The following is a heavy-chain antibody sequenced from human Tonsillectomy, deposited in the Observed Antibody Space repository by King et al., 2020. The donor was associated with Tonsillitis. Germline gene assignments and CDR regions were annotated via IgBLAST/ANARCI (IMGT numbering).Heavy chain of an antibody. D-gene: IGHD4-11*01. J-gene: IGHJ4*02. Sequence: VQLVESGGGVVQPGRSLRLSCAASGFTFSSYGMHGGRQAPGKGLEWVAVIWYDGSNKHYADSVRGRFTISRANSKNTLYLQVNSLTAEDTAVYYCARGSVGSARLESFDSWGQGTLVTVSS. CDR2: IWYDGSNK. CDR1: GFTFSSYG. V-gene: IGHV3-33*01. CDR3: ARGSVGSARLESFDS.